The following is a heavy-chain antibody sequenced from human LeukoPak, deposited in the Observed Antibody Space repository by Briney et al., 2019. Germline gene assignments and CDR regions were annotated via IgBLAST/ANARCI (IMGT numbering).Heavy chain of an antibody. Sequence: GGSLRLSCAASGFTFSDYYMSWIRQAPGKGLEWVSYISSSGNTMYYADSVKGRFTISRDNAKNSLYLQMNSLRAVDTAIYYCARDAQVERSYWGQGTLVTVSS. D-gene: IGHD1-1*01. CDR1: GFTFSDYY. J-gene: IGHJ4*02. CDR3: ARDAQVERSY. V-gene: IGHV3-11*01. CDR2: ISSSGNTM.